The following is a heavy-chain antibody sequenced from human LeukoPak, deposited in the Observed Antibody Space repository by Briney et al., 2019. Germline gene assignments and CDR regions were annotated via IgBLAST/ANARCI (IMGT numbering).Heavy chain of an antibody. CDR1: GYTFTSYW. CDR2: IYPGDSDT. CDR3: ASLIGYCSGGSCYSGYFDY. D-gene: IGHD2-15*01. J-gene: IGHJ4*02. V-gene: IGHV5-51*01. Sequence: AASVKVSCKASGYTFTSYWIGWVRQMPGKGLEWMGIIYPGDSDTRYSPSFQGQVTISADKSISTAYLQWSSLKASDTAMYYCASLIGYCSGGSCYSGYFDYWGQGTLVTVSS.